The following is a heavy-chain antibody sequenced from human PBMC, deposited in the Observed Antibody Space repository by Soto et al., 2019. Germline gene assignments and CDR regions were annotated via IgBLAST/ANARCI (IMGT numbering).Heavy chain of an antibody. V-gene: IGHV4-59*01. J-gene: IGHJ6*02. CDR2: IYYSGSP. CDR3: ARVPPEGVGGMDV. CDR1: VGSISGYY. Sequence: KAAETLSLTCAVSVGSISGYYWSWIRQSPGKGLEWIGYIYYSGSPNYNPSLKSRVTISVDTSKNQFSLMLSSVTAADTAVYYCARVPPEGVGGMDVWGQGTTVTVSS. D-gene: IGHD3-16*01.